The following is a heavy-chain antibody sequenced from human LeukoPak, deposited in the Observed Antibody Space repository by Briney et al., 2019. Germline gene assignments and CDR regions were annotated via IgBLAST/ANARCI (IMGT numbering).Heavy chain of an antibody. CDR1: GFTFSSYS. D-gene: IGHD4-11*01. V-gene: IGHV3-21*01. J-gene: IGHJ5*02. Sequence: KPGGSLRLSCAVSGFTFSSYSMNWVRQAPGKGLEWVSSITGSSTYIYYADSVKGRFTISRDNAKNSLYLQMNNLGAEDTAVYYCARDLTVTSTCWLDLWGQGTLVTVSS. CDR2: ITGSSTYI. CDR3: ARDLTVTSTCWLDL.